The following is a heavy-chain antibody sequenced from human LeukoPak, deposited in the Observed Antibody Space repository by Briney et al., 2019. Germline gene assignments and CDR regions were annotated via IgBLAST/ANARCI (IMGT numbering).Heavy chain of an antibody. CDR1: EYTFTGYY. V-gene: IGHV1-2*06. D-gene: IGHD1-26*01. CDR3: ARDDSGSYNFDY. J-gene: IGHJ4*02. Sequence: GASVKVSCKASEYTFTGYYMHWVRQAPGQGLEWMGRINPNSGGTNYAQKFQGRVTMTRDTSISTAYMELSRLRSDDTAVYYCARDDSGSYNFDYWGQGTLVTVSS. CDR2: INPNSGGT.